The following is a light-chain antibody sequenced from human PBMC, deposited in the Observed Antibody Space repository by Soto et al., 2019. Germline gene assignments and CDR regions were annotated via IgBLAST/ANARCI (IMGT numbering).Light chain of an antibody. CDR2: AAY. J-gene: IGKJ1*01. CDR1: QTIISY. V-gene: IGKV1-39*01. Sequence: DIQLTHSPSSLSTLAGNSIHITFMASQTIISYLHWYQQKPGKAPKLLIYAAYSLQSGVPSRFSGSGSGTDFTLTISSLQPEDFATYYCQQTYSTPPTFGQGTKVDIK. CDR3: QQTYSTPPT.